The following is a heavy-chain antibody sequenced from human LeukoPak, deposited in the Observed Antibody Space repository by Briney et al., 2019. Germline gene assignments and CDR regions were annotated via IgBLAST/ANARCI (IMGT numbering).Heavy chain of an antibody. J-gene: IGHJ1*01. CDR3: ARDPLMISHAGPAWVFQH. Sequence: GGSLRLSCAASGFTFSSYWMSWVRQAPGKGLEGVANIKQDGSEKYYVDSVKGRFTISRDNAKSSLYLQMNSLRAEDTAVYYCARDPLMISHAGPAWVFQHWGQGTLVTVSS. CDR1: GFTFSSYW. V-gene: IGHV3-7*01. CDR2: IKQDGSEK. D-gene: IGHD3-16*01.